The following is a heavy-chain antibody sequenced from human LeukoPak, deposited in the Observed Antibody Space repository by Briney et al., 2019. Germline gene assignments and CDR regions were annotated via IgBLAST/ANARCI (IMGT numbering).Heavy chain of an antibody. CDR1: GFSFSTYG. V-gene: IGHV3-33*06. J-gene: IGHJ4*02. Sequence: GKSLRLSCAASGFSFSTYGTHWVRQAPGKGLEWVAVMWYDGSKDYYADSVKGRFTISRDTSKNTLYLQMNNLRAEDTAVYYCAKDRETYEYTFDYWGQGTPVTVSS. CDR3: AKDRETYEYTFDY. CDR2: MWYDGSKD. D-gene: IGHD3-16*01.